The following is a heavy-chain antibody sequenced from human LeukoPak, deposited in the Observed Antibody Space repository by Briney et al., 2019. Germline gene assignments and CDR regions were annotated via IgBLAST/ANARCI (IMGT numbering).Heavy chain of an antibody. Sequence: GGSLRLSCAASGFTFSSYSMNWVRQAPGKGLEWVSSISSSSSYIYYADSVKGRFTISRDNAKNTLYLQMNSLGAEDTAAYYCARGNYYGMDVWGQGTTVIVSS. D-gene: IGHD3-10*01. V-gene: IGHV3-21*01. CDR3: ARGNYYGMDV. CDR1: GFTFSSYS. CDR2: ISSSSSYI. J-gene: IGHJ6*02.